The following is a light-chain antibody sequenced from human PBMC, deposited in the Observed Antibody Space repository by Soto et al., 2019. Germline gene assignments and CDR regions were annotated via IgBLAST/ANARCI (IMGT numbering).Light chain of an antibody. CDR2: GVS. V-gene: IGKV3-20*01. Sequence: EIVLTQSPGTLSLSAGERATLSCRASQSVSSNYFAWFQQRPGQAPRLLIYGVSTRATGTPDRFSASGSATEFTLNINSLEPEDFAVYYCHQYGASPWTFGQGTKVEIK. J-gene: IGKJ1*01. CDR1: QSVSSNY. CDR3: HQYGASPWT.